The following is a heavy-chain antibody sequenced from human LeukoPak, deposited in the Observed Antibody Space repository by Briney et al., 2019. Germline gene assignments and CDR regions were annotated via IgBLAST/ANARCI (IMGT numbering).Heavy chain of an antibody. Sequence: SETLSLTCTVAGYSFSSGYFWGWIRQPPGKGLEWIGSIYHSGSTYYNPSLKSRVSMSVDTSKNQFSLKLSSVTAADTAVYYCASNPDYFDYWGQGTLVTVSS. CDR2: IYHSGST. D-gene: IGHD1-14*01. J-gene: IGHJ4*02. CDR1: GYSFSSGYF. CDR3: ASNPDYFDY. V-gene: IGHV4-38-2*02.